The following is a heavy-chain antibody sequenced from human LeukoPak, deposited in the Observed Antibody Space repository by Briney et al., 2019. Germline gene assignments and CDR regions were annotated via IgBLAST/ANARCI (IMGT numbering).Heavy chain of an antibody. D-gene: IGHD6-19*01. CDR1: GGTFNNYD. CDR3: GREGGTYVAGRAAGYFQH. CDR2: IIPIIGTP. J-gene: IGHJ1*01. V-gene: IGHV1-69*11. Sequence: SVTVTCKTSGGTFNNYDIHWVRQPPGQGLEWMGRIIPIIGTPDNAQKLQGRVTLSADEYSSTVYIDQGSLNSEDTAMYYCGREGGTYVAGRAAGYFQHWGQGTLVSVSS.